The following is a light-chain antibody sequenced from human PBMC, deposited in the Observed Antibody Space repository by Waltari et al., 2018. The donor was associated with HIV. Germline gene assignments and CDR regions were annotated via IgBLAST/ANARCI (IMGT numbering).Light chain of an antibody. Sequence: SYVLTQPPSVSVTPGQTARITCGGYNIGTKSVHWYQQKPGQAPVLVVYDDSDRPSGIPGRFSGSNSGNTATLTISRVEAGDEADYYCQVWDSSSDHVVFGGGTKLTVL. CDR2: DDS. CDR1: NIGTKS. CDR3: QVWDSSSDHVV. V-gene: IGLV3-21*02. J-gene: IGLJ2*01.